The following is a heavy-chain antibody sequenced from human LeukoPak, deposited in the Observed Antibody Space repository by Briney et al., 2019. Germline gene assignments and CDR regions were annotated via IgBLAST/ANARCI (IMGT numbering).Heavy chain of an antibody. CDR1: GYTFSGYY. CDR3: ARYNWNDVVSALDY. CDR2: INPNSGAT. J-gene: IGHJ4*02. V-gene: IGHV1-2*02. Sequence: ASVKVSCKASGYTFSGYYIHWVRQVRGQGLEWMGWINPNSGATSYAQKFQGGVTLTRDTSITTFYMEVSRLRSDDTAVYFCARYNWNDVVSALDYWGQGTLVTVSS. D-gene: IGHD1-1*01.